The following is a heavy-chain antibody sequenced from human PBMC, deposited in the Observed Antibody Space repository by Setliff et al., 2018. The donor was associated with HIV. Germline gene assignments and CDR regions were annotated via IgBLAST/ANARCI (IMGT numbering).Heavy chain of an antibody. J-gene: IGHJ4*02. CDR1: GGYFSGYY. D-gene: IGHD6-13*01. Sequence: SETLSLTCAVYGGYFSGYYWSWIRQPPGKGLEWIGEINHSGSTNYNPSLKSRVTISVDTSMDQFSLKLNSVTAADTAVYYCAAASSWDPLLDYWGQGTLVTVSS. CDR2: INHSGST. V-gene: IGHV4-34*01. CDR3: AAASSWDPLLDY.